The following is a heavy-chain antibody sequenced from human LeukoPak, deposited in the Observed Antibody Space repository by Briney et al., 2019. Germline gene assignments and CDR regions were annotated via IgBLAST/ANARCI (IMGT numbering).Heavy chain of an antibody. CDR1: GYSISSGSY. J-gene: IGHJ6*03. V-gene: IGHV4-38-2*02. CDR3: AREVAVAGSRDYFYYYMDV. CDR2: IYHSGST. D-gene: IGHD6-19*01. Sequence: SETLSLTCAVSGYSISSGSYWGWIRQPPGKGLEWIGSIYHSGSTYYNPSLKSRVTISVDTSKNQFSLKLSSVTAADTAVYYCAREVAVAGSRDYFYYYMDVWGKGTTVTVS.